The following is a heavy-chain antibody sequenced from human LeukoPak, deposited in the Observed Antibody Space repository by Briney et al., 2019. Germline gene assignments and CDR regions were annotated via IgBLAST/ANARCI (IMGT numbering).Heavy chain of an antibody. D-gene: IGHD2-15*01. Sequence: SETLSLTCTVSGGSIISSDYHWGWVRQPPGKGLEWIGTISYSGNTDYNPSLRSRVTIPVDTSNNQFSLRLGSVTAADTAVYHCARHCCSGPAKRVFDIWGQGTMVTVSS. J-gene: IGHJ3*02. CDR1: GGSIISSDYH. CDR2: ISYSGNT. CDR3: ARHCCSGPAKRVFDI. V-gene: IGHV4-39*01.